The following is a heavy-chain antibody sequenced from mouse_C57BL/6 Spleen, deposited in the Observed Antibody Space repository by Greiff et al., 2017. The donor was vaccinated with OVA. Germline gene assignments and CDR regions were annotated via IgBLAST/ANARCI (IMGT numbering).Heavy chain of an antibody. V-gene: IGHV1-52*01. J-gene: IGHJ3*01. CDR2: IDPSDSET. CDR3: ARSGRDSSGAWFAY. D-gene: IGHD3-2*02. Sequence: QVQLQQSGAELVRPGSSVKLSCKASGYTFTSYWMHWVKQRPIQGLEWIGNIDPSDSETHYNQKFKDKATLTVDKSSSTAYMQLSSLTSEDSAVYYCARSGRDSSGAWFAYWGQGTLVTVSA. CDR1: GYTFTSYW.